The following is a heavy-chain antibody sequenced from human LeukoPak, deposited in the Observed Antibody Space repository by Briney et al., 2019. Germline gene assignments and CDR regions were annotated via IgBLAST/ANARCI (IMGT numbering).Heavy chain of an antibody. Sequence: GGSLRLSCAASGFTFSYYSMNWVRQAPGKGLEWVSYISSSSSTIYYADSVKGRFTISRDNAKNSLYLQMNSLRAEDTAVYYCARGSQTTGFDYWGQGTLVTVSS. J-gene: IGHJ4*02. CDR2: ISSSSSTI. CDR3: ARGSQTTGFDY. CDR1: GFTFSYYS. D-gene: IGHD4-17*01. V-gene: IGHV3-48*04.